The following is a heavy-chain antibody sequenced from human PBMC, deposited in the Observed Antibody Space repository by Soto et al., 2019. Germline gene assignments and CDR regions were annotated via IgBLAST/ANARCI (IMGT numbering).Heavy chain of an antibody. Sequence: SETLSLTCTVSGGSISRYYWSWIRQPPGKGLEWIGYIYYSGSTNYNPSLKSRGTISVDTSKNQFSLKLSSGTAADTAGYYWARGGGNGTVEYYILDLWRKGTTGTVSS. J-gene: IGHJ6*03. V-gene: IGHV4-59*01. CDR3: ARGGGNGTVEYYILDL. D-gene: IGHD2-8*01. CDR2: IYYSGST. CDR1: GGSISRYY.